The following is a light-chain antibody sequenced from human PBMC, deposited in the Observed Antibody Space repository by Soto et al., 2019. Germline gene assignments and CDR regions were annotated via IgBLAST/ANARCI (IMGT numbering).Light chain of an antibody. CDR1: SSDVGAYIF. V-gene: IGLV2-14*03. CDR2: DII. Sequence: QAVVTQPASVSGSPGQSITISCTGTSSDVGAYIFVSWYQQHPGKAPKLMIYDIINRPSGVSNRFSGSKSGNTASLTISGLQAEDEADYYCVSFTTSRSYVFGTGTQLTVL. CDR3: VSFTTSRSYV. J-gene: IGLJ1*01.